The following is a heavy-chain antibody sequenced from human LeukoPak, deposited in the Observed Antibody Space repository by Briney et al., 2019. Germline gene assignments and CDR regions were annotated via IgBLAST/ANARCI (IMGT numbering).Heavy chain of an antibody. J-gene: IGHJ4*02. Sequence: GGSLRLSCAASGFTFSTYAMHWVRQAPGKGLEYVSAISSNGGSTYYANSVKGRFTISRDNAKNSLYLQMNSLRAEDTAVYYCARGKAAIDYWGQGTLVTVSS. CDR3: ARGKAAIDY. CDR1: GFTFSTYA. D-gene: IGHD2-15*01. CDR2: ISSNGGST. V-gene: IGHV3-64*01.